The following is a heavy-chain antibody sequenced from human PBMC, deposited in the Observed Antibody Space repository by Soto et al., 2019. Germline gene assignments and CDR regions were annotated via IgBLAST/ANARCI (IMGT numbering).Heavy chain of an antibody. Sequence: SVKVYCRCTVCTFSSYAISWVRQAPGQGLEWMGGIIPIFGTANYAQKLQGRVTITADESTSTAYMELSRLRSEDTAVYYCAYYCGGDCYAKYFQNWGQGTLVTVSS. CDR2: IIPIFGTA. J-gene: IGHJ1*01. D-gene: IGHD2-21*02. CDR3: AYYCGGDCYAKYFQN. CDR1: VCTFSSYA. V-gene: IGHV1-69*13.